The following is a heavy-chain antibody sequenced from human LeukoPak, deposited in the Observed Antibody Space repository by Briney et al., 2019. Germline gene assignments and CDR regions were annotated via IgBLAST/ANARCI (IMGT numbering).Heavy chain of an antibody. Sequence: PGGSLTLSCAASGFTFSSYSMNWVRQAPGKGLEWVSSISSSSSYIYYADSVKGRFTISRDNAKNSLYLQMNSLRAEDTAVYYCARDYHTVVPAATDYWGQGTLVTVSS. V-gene: IGHV3-21*01. CDR1: GFTFSSYS. D-gene: IGHD2-2*01. CDR2: ISSSSSYI. J-gene: IGHJ4*02. CDR3: ARDYHTVVPAATDY.